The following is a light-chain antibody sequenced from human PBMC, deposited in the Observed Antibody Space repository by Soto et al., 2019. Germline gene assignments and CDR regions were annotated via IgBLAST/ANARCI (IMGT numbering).Light chain of an antibody. Sequence: EIVLTQSPATLSLSPGERATLSCRASQSVSSYLAWYQQKPGQAPRLLIYDASNRATGIPARFSGSGSGTDFTLTISSLEPEDFAVYYCQQRSNWPWTFGQGTQLESK. J-gene: IGKJ2*01. CDR3: QQRSNWPWT. CDR1: QSVSSY. V-gene: IGKV3-11*01. CDR2: DAS.